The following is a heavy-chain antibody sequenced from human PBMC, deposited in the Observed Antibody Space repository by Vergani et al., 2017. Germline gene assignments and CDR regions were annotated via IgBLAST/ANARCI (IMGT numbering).Heavy chain of an antibody. CDR3: YTNCHGY. CDR2: IRSKNDGGTA. V-gene: IGHV3-15*01. Sequence: VQVVESGGGMIKPGGSLRLSCVVSGITLKNAWINWVRQAPGKGLEWIGRIRSKNDGGTADYAAPLKGRFTISRDDSKDSAFLLVNNLKTEYTAVYFCYTNCHGYWGQGALVTVSS. CDR1: GITLKNAW. J-gene: IGHJ4*02. D-gene: IGHD7-27*01.